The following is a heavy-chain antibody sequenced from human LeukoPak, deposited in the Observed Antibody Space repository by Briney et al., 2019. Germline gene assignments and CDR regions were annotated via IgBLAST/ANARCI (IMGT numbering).Heavy chain of an antibody. CDR1: GFTFGNYG. D-gene: IGHD6-19*01. V-gene: IGHV3-23*01. CDR2: ISDSGGST. J-gene: IGHJ4*02. Sequence: GGSLRLSCAASGFTFGNYGMTWVRQAPGKGLEWVSGISDSGGSTYYADSVKGRFTISRDNSKNTLYLQMNSLRAEDTAVYYCAKLLKHRIGWLRVPGYWGQGTLVTVSS. CDR3: AKLLKHRIGWLRVPGY.